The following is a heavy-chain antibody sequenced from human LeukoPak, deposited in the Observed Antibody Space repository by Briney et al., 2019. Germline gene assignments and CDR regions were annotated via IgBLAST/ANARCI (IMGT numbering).Heavy chain of an antibody. CDR1: GFTFSDHY. Sequence: GSLRLSCATSGFTFSDHYMDWVRQAPGKGLEWVARTRTKAKDYTTEYAASVKGRFTVSRDESMHSLYLQMNSLKTEDTAVYYYARGPTVTFNYHYGMDVWGQGTTVTVSS. J-gene: IGHJ6*02. CDR3: ARGPTVTFNYHYGMDV. CDR2: TRTKAKDYTT. D-gene: IGHD4-17*01. V-gene: IGHV3-72*01.